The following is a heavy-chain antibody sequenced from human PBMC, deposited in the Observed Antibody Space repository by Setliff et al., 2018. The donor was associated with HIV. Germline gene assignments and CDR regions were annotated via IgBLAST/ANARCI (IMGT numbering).Heavy chain of an antibody. Sequence: SETLSLSCIVSGGSISGYYWSWIRQPAEKGLEWIGRIYSSGSINYNPSLKSRVTMSVDTSKNQFSLKLTSVTAADTAVYYCARDLPELTGRSFDPWGQGMLVTVSS. J-gene: IGHJ5*02. V-gene: IGHV4-4*07. CDR1: GGSISGYY. CDR2: IYSSGSI. D-gene: IGHD7-27*01. CDR3: ARDLPELTGRSFDP.